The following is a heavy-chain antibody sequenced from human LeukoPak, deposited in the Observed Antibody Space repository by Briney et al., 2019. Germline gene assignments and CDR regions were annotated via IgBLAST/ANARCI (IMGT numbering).Heavy chain of an antibody. J-gene: IGHJ5*02. Sequence: SETLSLTCAVYGGSFSGYYWSWIRQPPGKGLEWIGEINHSGSTNYNPSLKSRVTISVDTPKNQFSLKLSSVTAADTAVYYCARDRDRQDIVVVVAATAFDPWGQGTLVTVSS. CDR1: GGSFSGYY. CDR2: INHSGST. D-gene: IGHD2-15*01. V-gene: IGHV4-34*01. CDR3: ARDRDRQDIVVVVAATAFDP.